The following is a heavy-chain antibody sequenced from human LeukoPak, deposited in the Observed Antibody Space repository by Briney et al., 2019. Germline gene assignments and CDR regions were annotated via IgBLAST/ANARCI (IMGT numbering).Heavy chain of an antibody. J-gene: IGHJ3*02. CDR3: ARKGTRGSGSYSDYDAFDI. D-gene: IGHD3-10*01. V-gene: IGHV4-4*07. CDR1: GGSISSYY. CDR2: IYTSGST. Sequence: SETLSLTCTVSGGSISSYYWSWIRQPAGKGLEWIWRIYTSGSTNFNPSLKRRVTMSVDTSKNQFSLKLSSVTAADTAVYYCARKGTRGSGSYSDYDAFDIWGQGTMVTVSS.